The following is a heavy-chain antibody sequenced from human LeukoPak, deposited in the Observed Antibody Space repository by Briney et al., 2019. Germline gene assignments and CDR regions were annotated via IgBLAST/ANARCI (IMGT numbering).Heavy chain of an antibody. Sequence: SSVKVSCKASGYTFTGYYIHWVRQAPGQGLERMGWINPNCGGTNYAQNFQGRVTMTRDTSTSTAYMELSRLRSDDTAVYYCARRLGAGTTLGYWGQGTLVTVSS. CDR2: INPNCGGT. D-gene: IGHD1-1*01. J-gene: IGHJ4*02. CDR1: GYTFTGYY. V-gene: IGHV1-2*02. CDR3: ARRLGAGTTLGY.